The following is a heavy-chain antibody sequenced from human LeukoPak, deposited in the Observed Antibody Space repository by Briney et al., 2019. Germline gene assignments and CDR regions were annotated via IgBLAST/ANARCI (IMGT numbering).Heavy chain of an antibody. Sequence: SETLSLTCTVSGGSISSSSYYWGWIRQPPGKGLEWIGSIYYSGGTYYNPSLKSRVTISVDTSKNQFSLKLSSVTAADTAVYYCARDKYSSGWYYFDYWGQGTLVTVSS. CDR1: GGSISSSSYY. D-gene: IGHD6-19*01. CDR3: ARDKYSSGWYYFDY. CDR2: IYYSGGT. V-gene: IGHV4-39*07. J-gene: IGHJ4*02.